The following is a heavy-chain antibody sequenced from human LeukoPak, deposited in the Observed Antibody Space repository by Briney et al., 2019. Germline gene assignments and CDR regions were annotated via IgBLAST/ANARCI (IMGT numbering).Heavy chain of an antibody. D-gene: IGHD3-3*01. Sequence: GGPLRLSCVASGFSFSSYVMHWVRQAPGKGLEWVALISYDGSNKYYADSVKGRFTISRDNSKNTLYLQMNSLRGEDTAVYYCAKDRDHIGGGITIFGVASTGFDPWGQGTLVTVSS. CDR1: GFSFSSYV. V-gene: IGHV3-30-3*01. J-gene: IGHJ5*02. CDR3: AKDRDHIGGGITIFGVASTGFDP. CDR2: ISYDGSNK.